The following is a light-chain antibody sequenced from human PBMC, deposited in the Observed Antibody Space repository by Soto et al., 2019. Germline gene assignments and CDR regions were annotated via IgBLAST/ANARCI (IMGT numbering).Light chain of an antibody. CDR3: MQALQNPFT. V-gene: IGKV2-28*01. CDR1: QSLLHSNGYNC. J-gene: IGKJ3*01. CDR2: SGS. Sequence: DIVMTQSPLSLPVTPGEPASISCRSSQSLLHSNGYNCLDWYLQRPGQSPQLLIYSGSNRASGVPDRVSGSGSGTDFTLEISRVEAEDVGVYYCMQALQNPFTFGPGTRVDIK.